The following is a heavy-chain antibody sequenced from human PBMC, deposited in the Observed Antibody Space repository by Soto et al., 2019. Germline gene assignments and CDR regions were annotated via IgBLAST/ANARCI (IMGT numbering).Heavy chain of an antibody. V-gene: IGHV3-30*18. Sequence: QGQLVESGGGVVQPGRSLRLSCAASGFTFTSHAMHWVRQTPGKGLEWVAAISYYEIDKKYVSSVKGRFTVSRDNVKNTLSLQMNSLRPEDTAVYYCAKDSGYQLPDNYFYYGLDVWGQGTTVTVSS. CDR2: ISYYEIDK. CDR3: AKDSGYQLPDNYFYYGLDV. CDR1: GFTFTSHA. D-gene: IGHD2-2*01. J-gene: IGHJ6*02.